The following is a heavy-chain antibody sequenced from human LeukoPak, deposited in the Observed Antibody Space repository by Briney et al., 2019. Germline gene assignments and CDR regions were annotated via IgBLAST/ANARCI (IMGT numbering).Heavy chain of an antibody. D-gene: IGHD5-24*01. Sequence: SQTLSFTCTVSGGSISSVSYYWSCIRQPAGKGLEWIGRIYTSGCTNYNPSIKTRATILLDTSKNQLSLSLSSETAAVSAGYYCARDREMAKTYYYYYYMDVWGKGTTVTISS. CDR3: ARDREMAKTYYYYYYMDV. V-gene: IGHV4-61*02. CDR2: IYTSGCT. J-gene: IGHJ6*03. CDR1: GGSISSVSYY.